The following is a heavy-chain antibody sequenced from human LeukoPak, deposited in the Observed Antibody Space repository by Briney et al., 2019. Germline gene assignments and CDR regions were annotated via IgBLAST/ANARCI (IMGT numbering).Heavy chain of an antibody. CDR2: ISAYNGNT. CDR1: GYTFTSYG. V-gene: IGHV1-18*01. D-gene: IGHD4-17*01. CDR3: ARSATMTTVTTMGY. Sequence: ASVKVSCKASGYTFTSYGISWVRQAPGQGLEWMGWISAYNGNTNYAQKLQGRVTMTTDTSTSTAYMEPRSLRSDDTAVYYCARSATMTTVTTMGYWGQGTLVTVSS. J-gene: IGHJ4*02.